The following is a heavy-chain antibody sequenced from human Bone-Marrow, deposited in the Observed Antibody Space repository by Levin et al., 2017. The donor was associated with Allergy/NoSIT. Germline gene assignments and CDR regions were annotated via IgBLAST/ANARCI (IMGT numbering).Heavy chain of an antibody. CDR2: IYGGGGT. V-gene: IGHV3-53*01. CDR3: ARIWAAYSYAFDI. CDR1: GFSVGSNF. Sequence: GESLKISCAASGFSVGSNFMTWVRQAPGKGLEWVAVIYGGGGTDYADSVKGRFTISRDNSKNTLYLQMNSLRVEDTAVYYCARIWAAYSYAFDIWGQGTMVTVSS. D-gene: IGHD3-16*01. J-gene: IGHJ3*02.